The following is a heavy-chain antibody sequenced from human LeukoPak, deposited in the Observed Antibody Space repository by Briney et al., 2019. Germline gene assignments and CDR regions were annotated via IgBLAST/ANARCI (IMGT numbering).Heavy chain of an antibody. V-gene: IGHV3-21*01. CDR3: AKVWIQLWNDAFDI. D-gene: IGHD5-18*01. Sequence: GWSLRVSCAASGFTFSSYTMNWVRQAPGKGLEWVSSIRSSSSYIYYADSVKGRFTISRDNAKNTLYLQMNSLRAEDTAVYYCAKVWIQLWNDAFDIWGQGTMVTVSS. CDR2: IRSSSSYI. J-gene: IGHJ3*02. CDR1: GFTFSSYT.